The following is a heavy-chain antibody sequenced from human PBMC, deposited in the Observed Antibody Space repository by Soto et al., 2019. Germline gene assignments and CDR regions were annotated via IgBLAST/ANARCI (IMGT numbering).Heavy chain of an antibody. CDR2: VHHRWGS. CDR1: GGSISSYY. CDR3: ARQGFGPLHGLVDV. V-gene: IGHV4-59*08. D-gene: IGHD3-10*01. Sequence: QVQLQESGPGLVKPSETLSLSCTVSGGSISSYYWSWFRQSPGKRMEWIGYVHHRWGSSYNPSLRSRVAISLDTSKSQFSLKVTSVTATDTAVYYCARQGFGPLHGLVDVWGQGPTVTVSS. J-gene: IGHJ6*02.